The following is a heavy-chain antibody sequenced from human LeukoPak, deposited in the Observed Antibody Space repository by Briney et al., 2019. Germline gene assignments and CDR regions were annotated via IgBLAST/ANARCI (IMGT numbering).Heavy chain of an antibody. D-gene: IGHD3-3*01. CDR1: GLTFSSYE. CDR2: SSSSGSTI. V-gene: IGHV3-48*03. J-gene: IGHJ4*02. Sequence: PGGSLRLSCTTSGLTFSSYEMSWVRQAPGKGLEWVSYSSSSGSTIYYADSVKGRFTISRDNAKNSVYLQMNSLRAEDTAVYYCASRAIFGVVIMDYWGQGTLATVSS. CDR3: ASRAIFGVVIMDY.